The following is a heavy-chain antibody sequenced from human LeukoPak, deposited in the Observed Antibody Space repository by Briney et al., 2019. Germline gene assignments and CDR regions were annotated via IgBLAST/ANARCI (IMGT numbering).Heavy chain of an antibody. D-gene: IGHD1-26*01. CDR2: IKSKTDGGTT. CDR3: TTEDLIVGARYYFDY. Sequence: GGSLRLSCAASGFTFSNAWMSWVRQAPGKGLEWVGRIKSKTDGGTTDYAAPVKGRFNISRDDSKNTLYLQMNSLKTEDTAVYYCTTEDLIVGARYYFDYWGQGTLVTVSS. V-gene: IGHV3-15*01. CDR1: GFTFSNAW. J-gene: IGHJ4*02.